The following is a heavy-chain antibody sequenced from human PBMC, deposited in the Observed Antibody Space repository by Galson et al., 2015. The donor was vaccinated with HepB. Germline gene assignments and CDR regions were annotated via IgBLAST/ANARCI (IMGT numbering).Heavy chain of an antibody. D-gene: IGHD4-17*01. V-gene: IGHV1-69*06. CDR2: TIPLFGTA. Sequence: SVKVSCKASGGTFNSYTFSWLRQAPGHGLEWMGLTIPLFGTANYAEKFQDRVSITADKSTTTVYMEMRVLRSEDTAIYYCATSMFYGDYIGNWFDPWGQGTLVTVSS. CDR1: GGTFNSYT. J-gene: IGHJ5*02. CDR3: ATSMFYGDYIGNWFDP.